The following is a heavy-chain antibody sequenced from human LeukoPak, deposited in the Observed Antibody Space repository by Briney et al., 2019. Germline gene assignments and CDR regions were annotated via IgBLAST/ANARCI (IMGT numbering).Heavy chain of an antibody. CDR3: ARDFPDYDFWSGSTEYYYSMDV. V-gene: IGHV3-48*04. CDR1: GFTFSSYS. Sequence: GGSLRLSCAASGFTFSSYSMSWIRQAPGKGLEWVSYISSSGSTIYYADSVKGRFTISRDNAKNSLYLQMNSLRAEDTAVYYCARDFPDYDFWSGSTEYYYSMDVWGQGTTVTVSS. CDR2: ISSSGSTI. D-gene: IGHD3-3*01. J-gene: IGHJ6*02.